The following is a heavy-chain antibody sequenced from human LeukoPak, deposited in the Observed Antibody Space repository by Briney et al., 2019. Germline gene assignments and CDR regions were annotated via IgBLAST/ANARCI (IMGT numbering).Heavy chain of an antibody. V-gene: IGHV3-30*02. Sequence: PGGSLRLSCATSGFTFTTYAMHWVRQAPGKGLEWVAFIRYDGSNKYYADSVKGRFTISRDNSKNTLYLQMNSLRAEDTAVYYCAKDKAQSFDYWGQGTLVTVSS. CDR3: AKDKAQSFDY. CDR2: IRYDGSNK. D-gene: IGHD6-6*01. J-gene: IGHJ4*02. CDR1: GFTFTTYA.